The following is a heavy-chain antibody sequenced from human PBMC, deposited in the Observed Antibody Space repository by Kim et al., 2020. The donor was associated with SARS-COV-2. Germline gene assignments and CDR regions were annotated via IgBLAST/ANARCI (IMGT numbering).Heavy chain of an antibody. J-gene: IGHJ4*02. Sequence: SVEGRFTISRDNAKGSLYLQMNSLRDEDTAVYYCARDLQSSSSRGVSYDYWGQGILVTVSS. V-gene: IGHV3-48*02. CDR3: ARDLQSSSSRGVSYDY. D-gene: IGHD6-13*01.